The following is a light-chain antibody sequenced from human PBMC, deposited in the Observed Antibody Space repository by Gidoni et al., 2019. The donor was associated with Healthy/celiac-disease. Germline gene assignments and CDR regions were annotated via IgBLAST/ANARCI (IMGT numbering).Light chain of an antibody. J-gene: IGKJ3*01. CDR2: AAS. V-gene: IGKV1-39*01. CDR3: QQSYSTPRIT. Sequence: EIQMTQPPSSLSASVGNRVTITCRASQSISSYLNWYQQKPGKAPKLLIYAASSLQSGVPSRFSGSGSGTDFTLTISSLQPEDFATYYCQQSYSTPRITFGPGTKVEIK. CDR1: QSISSY.